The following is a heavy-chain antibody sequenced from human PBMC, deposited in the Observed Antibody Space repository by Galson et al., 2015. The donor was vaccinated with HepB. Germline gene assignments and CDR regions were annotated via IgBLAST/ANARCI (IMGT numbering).Heavy chain of an antibody. Sequence: SVKVSCKASGYTFAAYYMHWMRQAPGQGLEWMGWINPNSGDTKYAQKFQGRVTMTRDTSISTAYMELGSLRSDDTAVYYCVSRQLGLRVWAFDIWGQGTMVTVSS. D-gene: IGHD1-1*01. CDR2: INPNSGDT. CDR1: GYTFAAYY. V-gene: IGHV1-2*02. J-gene: IGHJ3*02. CDR3: VSRQLGLRVWAFDI.